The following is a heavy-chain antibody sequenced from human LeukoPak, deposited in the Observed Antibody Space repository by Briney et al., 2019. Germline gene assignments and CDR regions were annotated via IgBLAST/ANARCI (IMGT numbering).Heavy chain of an antibody. Sequence: GGSLRLSCAASGFTFSSYAMSWVRQAPGKGLEWVSAISGSGGSTYYADSVKGRFTISRDNSKNTLYLQMNSLRAEDTAVYYCAKVVPPRPSGPFRPPPLSGMDVGAQGPTATVSS. D-gene: IGHD3-10*01. V-gene: IGHV3-23*01. CDR1: GFTFSSYA. CDR3: AKVVPPRPSGPFRPPPLSGMDV. J-gene: IGHJ6*02. CDR2: ISGSGGST.